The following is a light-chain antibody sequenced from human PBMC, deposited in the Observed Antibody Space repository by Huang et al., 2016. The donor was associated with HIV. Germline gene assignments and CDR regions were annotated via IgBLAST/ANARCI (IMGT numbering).Light chain of an antibody. CDR3: QQYSDRPPMIT. CDR2: SAS. CDR1: QSVTTN. J-gene: IGKJ5*01. V-gene: IGKV3-15*01. Sequence: EIVMTQSPVTLSVSPGERATLSCRASQSVTTNLAWYQQKPGQAPRLLIVSASTRAPGIPARFSGSGSGTEFTLTISGLQSEDFAVYYCQQYSDRPPMITFGQGTRLEIK.